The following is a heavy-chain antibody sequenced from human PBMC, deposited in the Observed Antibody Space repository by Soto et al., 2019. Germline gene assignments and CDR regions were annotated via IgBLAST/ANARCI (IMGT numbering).Heavy chain of an antibody. Sequence: PETLSLTCAVSGVSISSGNWWSWIRQPPGKGLEWIGEVYNDGSANYHPSFESRVTISVDRSKNQFSLRLNSVTAADTAKYYCARLVYDSRLNYLYFDYWGQGILVTVSS. V-gene: IGHV4-4*03. J-gene: IGHJ4*02. CDR2: VYNDGSA. CDR1: GVSISSGNW. D-gene: IGHD3-22*01. CDR3: ARLVYDSRLNYLYFDY.